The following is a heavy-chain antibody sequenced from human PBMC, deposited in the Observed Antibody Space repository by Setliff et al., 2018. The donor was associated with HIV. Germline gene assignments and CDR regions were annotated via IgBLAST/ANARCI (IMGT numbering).Heavy chain of an antibody. J-gene: IGHJ3*02. D-gene: IGHD1-26*01. V-gene: IGHV4-34*01. Sequence: SETLSLTCGVYGGSFSGYYWTWIRQPPGKGLEWIGEINHRGTTNSNPSLKRRVTISVDTSKSQFSLRLSSVTAADTAVYYCARTSSYSGSYYERAFDIWGPGTMVTV. CDR1: GGSFSGYY. CDR3: ARTSSYSGSYYERAFDI. CDR2: INHRGTT.